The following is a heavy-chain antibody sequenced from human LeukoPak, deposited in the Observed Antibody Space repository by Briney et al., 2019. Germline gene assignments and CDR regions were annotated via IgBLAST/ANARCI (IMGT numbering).Heavy chain of an antibody. V-gene: IGHV1-2*06. J-gene: IGHJ5*02. CDR1: GYTFTGYY. CDR2: INPSSGGT. D-gene: IGHD2-15*01. Sequence: GASVRVSCKASGYTFTGYYMHWVRQAPGQGLEWMGRINPSSGGTDYAQKFQGRVTMTRDTSISTAYMELSRLRSDDTAMYYCARGYCSGGSCYSVENWFDPWGQGTLVTVSS. CDR3: ARGYCSGGSCYSVENWFDP.